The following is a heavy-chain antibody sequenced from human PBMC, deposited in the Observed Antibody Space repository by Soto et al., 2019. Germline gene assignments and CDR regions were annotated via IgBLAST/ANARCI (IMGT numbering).Heavy chain of an antibody. J-gene: IGHJ3*02. Sequence: GSLSLCCAASGFTFSNAWMSWVRQAPGKGLEWVGRIKSKTDGGTTDYAAPVKGRFTISRDDSKNTLYLQMNSLKTEDTAVYYWTTDRLRRSNAFDSLRQVKMVT. CDR3: TTDRLRRSNAFDS. V-gene: IGHV3-15*01. D-gene: IGHD1-26*01. CDR1: GFTFSNAW. CDR2: IKSKTDGGTT.